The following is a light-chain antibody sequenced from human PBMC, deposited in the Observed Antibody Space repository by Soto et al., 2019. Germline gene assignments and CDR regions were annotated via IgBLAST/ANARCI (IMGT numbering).Light chain of an antibody. J-gene: IGKJ5*01. Sequence: VVWTQSPGTLSVSPGERATLSFMASQNIGNKVGWYQQKPGQAPKFLIYGVSSRATGIPDRFSGSGSGTDFTLTISRLEPEDFAVYHCQQYGSSPLITFGQGTRLEIK. CDR3: QQYGSSPLIT. V-gene: IGKV3-20*01. CDR2: GVS. CDR1: QNIGNK.